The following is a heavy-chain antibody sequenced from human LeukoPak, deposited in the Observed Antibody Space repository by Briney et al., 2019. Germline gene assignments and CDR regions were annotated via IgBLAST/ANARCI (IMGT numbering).Heavy chain of an antibody. D-gene: IGHD6-13*01. CDR1: GFIFSDYT. V-gene: IGHV3-48*04. J-gene: IGHJ4*02. CDR2: ISSGSGTI. CDR3: ARSHASYSSSWSFSYYFDS. Sequence: PGGSLRLSCAASGFIFSDYTMNWVRQVPGKGLQWLSYISSGSGTIYYADSVKGRFTISRDNAKNTLYLQMNSLRTEDTAIYYCARSHASYSSSWSFSYYFDSWGQGTLVTVSS.